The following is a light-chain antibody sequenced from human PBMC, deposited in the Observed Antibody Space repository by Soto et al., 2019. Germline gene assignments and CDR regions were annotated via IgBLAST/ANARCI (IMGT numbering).Light chain of an antibody. CDR3: QHYNTWPWT. CDR1: HSVSSS. J-gene: IGKJ1*01. V-gene: IGKV3-15*01. Sequence: EVVMTQSPATLSVSPGESATLSCRASHSVSSSLAWYQQKPGQTHRLLIYGASTRDTGVPARFSGSGSGTEFTLTIGSLQSEDFAVYYCQHYNTWPWTFGQGTKWIS. CDR2: GAS.